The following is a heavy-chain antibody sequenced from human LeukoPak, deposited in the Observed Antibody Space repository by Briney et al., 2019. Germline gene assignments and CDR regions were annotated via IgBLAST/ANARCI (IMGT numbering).Heavy chain of an antibody. CDR2: IYPADSDT. J-gene: IGHJ4*02. CDR1: GYIFTNYW. Sequence: GESLKISCQASGYIFTNYWIGWVRQMPGKGLESMGIIYPADSDTTYSPSFQGEVTISADKSINTVYLQWSSLKASDTAMYYCARQSRDGSKTRGYYFDYCGQGTLIPVSS. V-gene: IGHV5-51*01. CDR3: ARQSRDGSKTRGYYFDY. D-gene: IGHD3-10*01.